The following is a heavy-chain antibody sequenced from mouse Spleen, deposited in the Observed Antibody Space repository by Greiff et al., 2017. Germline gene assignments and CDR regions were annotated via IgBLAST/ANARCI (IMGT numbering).Heavy chain of an antibody. CDR2: ISYDGSN. D-gene: IGHD4-1*01. Sequence: EVKLQESGPGLVKPSQSLSLTCSVTGYSITSGYYWNWIRQFPGNKLEWMGYISYDGSNNYNPSLKNRISITRDTSKNQFFLKLNSVTTEDTATYYCARIGWESLFDYWGQGTTLTVSS. CDR3: ARIGWESLFDY. CDR1: GYSITSGYY. J-gene: IGHJ2*01. V-gene: IGHV3-6*01.